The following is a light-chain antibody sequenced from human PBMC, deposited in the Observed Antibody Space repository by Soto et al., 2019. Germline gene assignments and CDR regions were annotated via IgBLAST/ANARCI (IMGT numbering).Light chain of an antibody. CDR1: QSIRHY. CDR3: QHYNSYSEA. CDR2: KAS. J-gene: IGKJ1*01. Sequence: DIQMTQSPSTLSASVGDRVTITCRASQSIRHYLAWYQQFPGKAPRLLIYKASTLKSGVPSRFSGSGSGTEFTLTISSLQPDDFATYYCQHYNSYSEAFGQGTKVDIK. V-gene: IGKV1-5*03.